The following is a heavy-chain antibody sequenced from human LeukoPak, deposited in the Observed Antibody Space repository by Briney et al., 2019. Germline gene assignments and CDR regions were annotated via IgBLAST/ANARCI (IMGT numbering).Heavy chain of an antibody. Sequence: GGSLRLSCAASGFTFDDYAMHWVRHAPGKGLEWVSGISWNSGSIVYADSVKGRFTISRDNAKNSLYLQMNSLRAEDTAVYYCAKDAAYYYDSSGYWGPYYFDYWGQGTLVTVSS. V-gene: IGHV3-9*01. CDR3: AKDAAYYYDSSGYWGPYYFDY. CDR1: GFTFDDYA. CDR2: ISWNSGSI. D-gene: IGHD3-22*01. J-gene: IGHJ4*02.